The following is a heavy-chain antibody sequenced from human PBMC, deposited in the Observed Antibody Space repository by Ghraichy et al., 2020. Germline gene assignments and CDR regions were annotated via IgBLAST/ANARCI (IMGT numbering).Heavy chain of an antibody. V-gene: IGHV4-59*01. J-gene: IGHJ6*03. Sequence: SCTVSGGSMTSSYWSWIRQPPGKGLEWIAYMYFSGRTEYSPSLKSRVTMSIDTSKKQFSLKLSSVTAADTAVYYCARSEYYYMDVWGKGITVTVSS. CDR3: ARSEYYYMDV. CDR2: MYFSGRT. CDR1: GGSMTSSY.